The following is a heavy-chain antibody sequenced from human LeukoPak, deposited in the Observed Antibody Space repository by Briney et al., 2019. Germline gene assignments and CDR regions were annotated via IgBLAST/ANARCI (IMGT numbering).Heavy chain of an antibody. CDR1: GFTFSSYG. J-gene: IGHJ4*02. V-gene: IGHV3-33*08. D-gene: IGHD3-22*01. CDR3: ARGQVIEDY. Sequence: GGSLRLSCVVSGFTFSSYGMHWVRQAPGKGLEWVAVVWYGGSNKYYADSVKGRFTISRDNAKNSLYLQMNSLRAEDTAVYYCARGQVIEDYWGQGTLVTVSS. CDR2: VWYGGSNK.